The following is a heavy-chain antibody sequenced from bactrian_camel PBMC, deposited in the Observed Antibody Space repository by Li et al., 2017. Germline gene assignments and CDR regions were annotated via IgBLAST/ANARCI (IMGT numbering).Heavy chain of an antibody. CDR2: VYIGTGST. J-gene: IGHJ4*01. V-gene: IGHV3S28*01. Sequence: SLRLSCAASGYTYSSYCMGWFRQAPGKEREGVAAVYIGTGSTYYADSVKGRFTTSHDDAKNILYLDMNNLKPEDTAMYYCADDCYGSRYYLARRTNVWGQGTQVTVS. D-gene: IGHD6*01. CDR3: ADDCYGSRYYLARRTNV. CDR1: GYTYSSYC.